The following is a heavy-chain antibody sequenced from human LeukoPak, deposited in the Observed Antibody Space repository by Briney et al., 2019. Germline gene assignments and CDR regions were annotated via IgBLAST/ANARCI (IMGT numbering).Heavy chain of an antibody. V-gene: IGHV3-23*01. Sequence: GGSLRLSCAASGFTFSTYAMSWARHAPGKGLEGVSAIIRCGSRTHYADSVKGRFTISRANSKNTVYLQMSSLRAEDTAVYYCAKPLRGWYDFDYWGQGTLVTVSS. D-gene: IGHD6-19*01. J-gene: IGHJ4*02. CDR1: GFTFSTYA. CDR3: AKPLRGWYDFDY. CDR2: IIRCGSRT.